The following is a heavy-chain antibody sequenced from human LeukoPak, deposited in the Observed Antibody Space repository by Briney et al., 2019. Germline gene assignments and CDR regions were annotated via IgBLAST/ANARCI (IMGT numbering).Heavy chain of an antibody. CDR1: GGSISSSSYY. Sequence: SETLSLTCTVSGGSISSSSYYWGWIRQPPGKGLEWIGSIYYSGSTYYNPSLKSRVTISVDTSKNQFSLKLSSVTAADTAVYYCARTGDDGDYYFDYWGQGTLVTVSS. J-gene: IGHJ4*02. CDR2: IYYSGST. V-gene: IGHV4-39*07. CDR3: ARTGDDGDYYFDY. D-gene: IGHD4-17*01.